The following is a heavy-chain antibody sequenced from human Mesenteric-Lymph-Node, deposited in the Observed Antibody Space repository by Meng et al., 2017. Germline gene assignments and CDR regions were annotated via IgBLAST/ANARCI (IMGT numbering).Heavy chain of an antibody. CDR3: AKDAGPNWGYNWFDS. V-gene: IGHV3-74*01. CDR1: GFTFSRHY. J-gene: IGHJ5*01. D-gene: IGHD7-27*01. CDR2: INPDGGDT. Sequence: VGRGWGSTRPGGPRILSCPALGFTFSRHYMHWVRQAPGEGLLWVSRINPDGGDTNYADSVKGRFTISRDNAKNTLYLQLNSLRAEDTAVYYCAKDAGPNWGYNWFDSWGQGTLVTVSS.